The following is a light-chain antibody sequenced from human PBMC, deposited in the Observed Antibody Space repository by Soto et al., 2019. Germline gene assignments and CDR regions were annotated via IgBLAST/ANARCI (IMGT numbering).Light chain of an antibody. CDR2: GAF. CDR3: QQYNNWPRT. CDR1: QSVSSN. J-gene: IGKJ1*01. Sequence: DIMLTQSPATLSVSPGERSTLSCRASQSVSSNLAWHQKKPGPAHRLLTCGAFTRDTGIPARFSGRGSGTEFTLTISSLQSEDFAVYYCQQYNNWPRTFGQGTKVDI. V-gene: IGKV3-15*01.